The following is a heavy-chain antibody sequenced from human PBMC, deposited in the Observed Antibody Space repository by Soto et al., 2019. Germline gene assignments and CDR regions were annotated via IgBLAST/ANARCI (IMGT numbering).Heavy chain of an antibody. CDR2: IYYSGST. CDR1: GGSISSGGYY. V-gene: IGHV4-31*03. Sequence: QVQLQESGPGLVKPSQTLSLTCTVSGGSISSGGYYWSWIRQHPGKGLEWIGYIYYSGSTYYNPSLKSRVTISVDTSKNQFSLKLSSVTAADTAVYYCARGSLIFDFWSGYRDPYNWFDPWGQGTLVTVSS. J-gene: IGHJ5*02. CDR3: ARGSLIFDFWSGYRDPYNWFDP. D-gene: IGHD3-3*01.